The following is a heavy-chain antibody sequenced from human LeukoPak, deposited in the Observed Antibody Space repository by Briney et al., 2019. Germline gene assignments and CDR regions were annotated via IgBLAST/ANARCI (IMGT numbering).Heavy chain of an antibody. J-gene: IGHJ5*02. D-gene: IGHD6-6*01. CDR1: GLTFSKYA. CDR2: ISGSGDST. CDR3: AQEDITARMFYP. Sequence: GGSLRLSCTASGLTFSKYAMSWVRQAPGKGREGGSAISGSGDSTYYADSVKGRFTISRDNLKNTLYLQTYSLRAEDTAVYYCAQEDITARMFYPWGQGTLVTVSS. V-gene: IGHV3-23*01.